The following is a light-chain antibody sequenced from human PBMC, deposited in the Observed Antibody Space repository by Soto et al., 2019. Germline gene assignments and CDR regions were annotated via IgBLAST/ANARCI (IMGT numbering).Light chain of an antibody. V-gene: IGKV3-20*01. CDR3: QQYHSAPRT. CDR1: QSISSSY. CDR2: DVS. J-gene: IGKJ1*01. Sequence: EIVLTQSPGTLSLSPWERAALSCRATQSISSSYLAWYQQKPGQAPRLLIYDVSTRATGIPDRFSGSGSGTDFTLTINRLEPEDYAVYHCQQYHSAPRTFGQGTKVEIK.